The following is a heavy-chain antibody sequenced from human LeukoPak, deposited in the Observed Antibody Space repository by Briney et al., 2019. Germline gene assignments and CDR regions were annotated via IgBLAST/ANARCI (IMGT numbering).Heavy chain of an antibody. D-gene: IGHD5-24*01. V-gene: IGHV1-18*01. Sequence: ASVKLSCKVSGYTFTSYGISWVRHAPGQGLERMGWISAYNGNTNYAQKLQGRVTMTTDTSTSTAYMELRSLRSDDTAVCYCAREGDGYKPEVDAFDIWGQGTMVTVSS. J-gene: IGHJ3*02. CDR1: GYTFTSYG. CDR3: AREGDGYKPEVDAFDI. CDR2: ISAYNGNT.